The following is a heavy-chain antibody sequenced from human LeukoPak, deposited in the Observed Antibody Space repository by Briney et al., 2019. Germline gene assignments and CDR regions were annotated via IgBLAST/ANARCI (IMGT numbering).Heavy chain of an antibody. CDR3: ARAGTFIVVVPAATCESRCPNPLSFDY. CDR1: GGSFSGYY. J-gene: IGHJ4*02. Sequence: SETLSLTCAVYGGSFSGYYWSWIRQPPGKGLEWIGEINHSGSTNYNPSLKSRVTISVDTSKNQFSLKLSSVTAADTAVYYCARAGTFIVVVPAATCESRCPNPLSFDYWGQGTLVTVSS. CDR2: INHSGST. V-gene: IGHV4-34*01. D-gene: IGHD2-2*01.